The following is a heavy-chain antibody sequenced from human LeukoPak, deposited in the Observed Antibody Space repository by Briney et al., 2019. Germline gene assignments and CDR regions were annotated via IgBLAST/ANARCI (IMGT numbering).Heavy chain of an antibody. D-gene: IGHD3-3*01. CDR3: ARFGVVMPGAFDY. J-gene: IGHJ4*02. CDR1: GGSISSSSYY. V-gene: IGHV4-39*07. Sequence: SETLSLTCTVSGGSISSSSYYWGWIRQPPGKGLEWIGSIYYSGSTYYNPSLKSRVTISVDTSKNQFSLKLSSVIAADTAVYYCARFGVVMPGAFDYWGQGTLVTVSS. CDR2: IYYSGST.